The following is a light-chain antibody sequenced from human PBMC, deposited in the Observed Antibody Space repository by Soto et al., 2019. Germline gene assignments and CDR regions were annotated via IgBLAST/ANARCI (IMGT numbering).Light chain of an antibody. J-gene: IGKJ4*01. CDR1: QSVSSNY. Sequence: EIVLTQSPGTLSLSPGERATLSCRASQSVSSNYLAWYQHKPGQAPRLLIYGASSRATGIPDRFSGSGSGTDFTLTVSRLEPEDFAVYYCHQYGSSPTFGGGTKVEI. CDR2: GAS. V-gene: IGKV3-20*01. CDR3: HQYGSSPT.